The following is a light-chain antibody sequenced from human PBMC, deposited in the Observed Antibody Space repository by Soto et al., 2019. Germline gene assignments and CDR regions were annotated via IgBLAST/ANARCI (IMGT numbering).Light chain of an antibody. V-gene: IGLV2-11*01. Sequence: QSVLTQPRSVSGSPGQSVTISCTGTSSDVSGYNYVSWYQQHPGKAPKLMIYDVSKRPSGVPDRFSGSKSGNTASLTISGLQAEDEADYYCCSYAGSYTHYVFGTGTKLTVL. CDR3: CSYAGSYTHYV. CDR2: DVS. J-gene: IGLJ1*01. CDR1: SSDVSGYNY.